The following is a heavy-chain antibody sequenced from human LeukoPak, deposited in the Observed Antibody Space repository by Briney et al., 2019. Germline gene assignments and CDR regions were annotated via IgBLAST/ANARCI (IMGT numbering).Heavy chain of an antibody. Sequence: SETLSLTCTVSGGSISSGTYYWSWIRQSPGKGLEWIGYISHSGSTYYNPSLKSRVTISVDRSKNQFSLKLSSVTAADTAVYYCARAIYYFDYWGQGTLVTVSS. CDR2: ISHSGST. CDR1: GGSISSGTYY. V-gene: IGHV4-30-2*06. CDR3: ARAIYYFDY. J-gene: IGHJ4*02.